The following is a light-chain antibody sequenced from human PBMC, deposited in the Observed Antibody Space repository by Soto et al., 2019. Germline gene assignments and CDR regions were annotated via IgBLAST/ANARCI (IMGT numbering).Light chain of an antibody. CDR2: GAS. CDR1: QIVTSS. J-gene: IGKJ5*01. V-gene: IGKV3-15*01. CDR3: QQYYDWPIT. Sequence: EIVLTQSPGTLSLSPVEGVTLSCRAGQIVTSSQLAWYQQKPGQAPRLLMYGASTRATGFPDRFSGSGFGTEFTLTISSLHSEDFAVYYCQQYYDWPITFGQGTRLEIK.